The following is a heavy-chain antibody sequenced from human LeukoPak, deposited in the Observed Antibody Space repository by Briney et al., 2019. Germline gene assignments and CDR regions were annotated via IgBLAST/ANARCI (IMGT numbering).Heavy chain of an antibody. Sequence: SGGSLRLSCAVSEFTFSNYAMSWLRQAPGKGLEWVSAIVAGGAITYYADSVEGRFTVSRDNSKNTLYLQMSSLRVEDTAVYFCARHGDSGSYPDFWGQGTLVTAS. J-gene: IGHJ4*02. V-gene: IGHV3-23*01. D-gene: IGHD3-10*01. CDR3: ARHGDSGSYPDF. CDR1: EFTFSNYA. CDR2: IVAGGAIT.